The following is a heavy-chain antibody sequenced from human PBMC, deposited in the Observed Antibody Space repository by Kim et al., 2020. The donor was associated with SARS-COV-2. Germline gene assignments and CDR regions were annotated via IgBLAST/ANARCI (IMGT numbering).Heavy chain of an antibody. CDR2: ISGSGGST. CDR1: GFTFSSYA. J-gene: IGHJ6*02. V-gene: IGHV3-23*01. D-gene: IGHD3-10*01. CDR3: AKDSQITMVRGVSHYGMDV. Sequence: GGSLRLSCAASGFTFSSYAMSWVRQAPGKGLELVSAISGSGGSTYYADSVKGRFTISRDNSKNTLYLQMNSLRAEDTAVYYCAKDSQITMVRGVSHYGMDVWGQGTTVTVSS.